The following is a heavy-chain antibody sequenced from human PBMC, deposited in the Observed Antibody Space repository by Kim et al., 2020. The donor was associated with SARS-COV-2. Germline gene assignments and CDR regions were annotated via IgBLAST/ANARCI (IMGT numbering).Heavy chain of an antibody. D-gene: IGHD2-2*01. CDR1: GFSFSSYG. Sequence: GGSLRLSCAASGFSFSSYGIHWVRQAPDKGLDWVALISYDGSNKYYADSVKGRFTISRYTALNTLYLQMSSLKPEDSAVYYCAKGLRTRDWFDPWGQGTLVTVSS. CDR3: AKGLRTRDWFDP. V-gene: IGHV3-30*18. CDR2: ISYDGSNK. J-gene: IGHJ5*02.